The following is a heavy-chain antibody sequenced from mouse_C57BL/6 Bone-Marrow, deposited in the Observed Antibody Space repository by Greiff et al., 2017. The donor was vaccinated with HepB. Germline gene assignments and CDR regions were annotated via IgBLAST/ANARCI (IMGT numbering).Heavy chain of an antibody. CDR1: GFSFTSYA. V-gene: IGHV2-9-1*01. CDR2: IWTGGGT. J-gene: IGHJ1*03. D-gene: IGHD2-1*01. CDR3: ARIYYGNFYWYFDV. Sequence: VKVVESGPGLVAPSQSLSITCTVSGFSFTSYAISWVRQPPGKGLEWLGVIWTGGGTNYNSALKSRLSISKDNSKSQVFLKMNSLQTDDTARYYCARIYYGNFYWYFDVWGTGTTVTVSS.